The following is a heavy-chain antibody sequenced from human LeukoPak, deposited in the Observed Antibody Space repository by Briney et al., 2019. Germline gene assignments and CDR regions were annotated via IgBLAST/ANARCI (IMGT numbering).Heavy chain of an antibody. V-gene: IGHV3-23*01. J-gene: IGHJ4*02. CDR1: GFTFSTYA. Sequence: PGGSLRLSCAASGFTFSTYAMAWVRQAPGKGLEWVSAISGSGYTTFYGDSVKGRFTISRGNSKNTLYLQMDSLRADDSAVYYCAKRSNSGGYLEFDYWGRGTLVTVSS. CDR3: AKRSNSGGYLEFDY. D-gene: IGHD1-26*01. CDR2: ISGSGYTT.